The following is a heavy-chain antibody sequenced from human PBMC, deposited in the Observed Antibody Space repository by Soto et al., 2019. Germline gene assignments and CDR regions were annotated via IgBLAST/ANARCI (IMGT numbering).Heavy chain of an antibody. J-gene: IGHJ4*02. Sequence: GNTGYAQKFQGRVTMTRNTSISTAYMELSSLRSEDTAVYYCARGRVSDGDYLGYWGQGTLVTVSS. CDR3: ARGRVSDGDYLGY. D-gene: IGHD4-17*01. CDR2: GNT. V-gene: IGHV1-8*01.